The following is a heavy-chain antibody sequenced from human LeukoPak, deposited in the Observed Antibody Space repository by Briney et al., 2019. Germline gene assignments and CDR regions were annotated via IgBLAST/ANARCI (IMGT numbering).Heavy chain of an antibody. Sequence: GGSLRLSCAASGFTFDDYGMSWVRQAPGKGLEWVSAISGSGGSTYYADSVKGRFTISRDNSKNTLYLQMNSLRAEDTAVYYCAIIPMGGSYPPLWGQGTLVTVSS. CDR1: GFTFDDYG. V-gene: IGHV3-23*01. CDR2: ISGSGGST. J-gene: IGHJ4*02. D-gene: IGHD1-26*01. CDR3: AIIPMGGSYPPL.